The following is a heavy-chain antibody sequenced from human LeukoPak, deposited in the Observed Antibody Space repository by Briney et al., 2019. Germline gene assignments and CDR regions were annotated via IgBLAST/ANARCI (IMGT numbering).Heavy chain of an antibody. V-gene: IGHV1-18*01. CDR3: ARAPPYYDSSGYYY. CDR1: GYTFTSYG. D-gene: IGHD3-22*01. Sequence: GASVKVSCRASGYTFTSYGISWVRQAPGQGLEWMGWISAYNGNTNYAQKLQGRVTMTTDTSTSTAYKELRSLRSDDTAVYYCARAPPYYDSSGYYYWGQGTLVTVSS. CDR2: ISAYNGNT. J-gene: IGHJ4*02.